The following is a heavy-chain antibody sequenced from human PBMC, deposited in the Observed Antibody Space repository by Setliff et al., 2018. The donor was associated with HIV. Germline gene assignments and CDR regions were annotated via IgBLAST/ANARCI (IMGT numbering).Heavy chain of an antibody. J-gene: IGHJ4*02. CDR1: GGSITNFY. CDR2: IYNPGST. CDR3: ARLRLAVMMSLDYFDL. Sequence: SETLSLTCNVSGGSITNFYWSWIRQPPGKGLEWIGYIYNPGSTNFNPSLQSRVSMSIDVSTNQFSLRLTSVTAADTAVYYCARLRLAVMMSLDYFDLWGQGTLVTVS. D-gene: IGHD3-16*01. V-gene: IGHV4-4*09.